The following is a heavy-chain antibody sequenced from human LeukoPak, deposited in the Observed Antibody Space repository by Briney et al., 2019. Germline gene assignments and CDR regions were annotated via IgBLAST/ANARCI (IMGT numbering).Heavy chain of an antibody. CDR1: GFTVSSNY. J-gene: IGHJ6*02. V-gene: IGHV3-66*01. CDR2: IYSGGST. Sequence: GGSLRLSCAASGFTVSSNYMSWVRQAPGKGLEWVSVIYSGGSTYYADSVKGRFTISRDNSKNTLYLQMNSLRAEDTAVYYCAREVVVVLAANYYYYYGMDVWGQGTTVTVSS. D-gene: IGHD2-2*01. CDR3: AREVVVVLAANYYYYYGMDV.